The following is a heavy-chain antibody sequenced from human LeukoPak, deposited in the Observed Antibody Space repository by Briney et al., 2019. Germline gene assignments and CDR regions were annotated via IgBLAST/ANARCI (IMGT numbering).Heavy chain of an antibody. J-gene: IGHJ4*02. V-gene: IGHV4-59*01. CDR1: GGSISSYY. CDR2: IFYSGST. D-gene: IGHD3-10*01. Sequence: KPSETLSLTRAVSGGSISSYYWSWIRQSPGKGLEWIGYIFYSGSTNYNPSLKSRVTISVDTSKNQFSLKLSSVIAADTAVYYCARDRGKLLAYFDYWGQGTLVTVSS. CDR3: ARDRGKLLAYFDY.